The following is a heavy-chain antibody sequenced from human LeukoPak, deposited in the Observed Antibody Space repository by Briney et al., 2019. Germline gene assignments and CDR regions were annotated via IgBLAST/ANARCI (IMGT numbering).Heavy chain of an antibody. D-gene: IGHD3-10*01. CDR3: ARGEQTSIWFGEHHNWFDP. CDR1: RYTFTSYY. V-gene: IGHV1-46*01. CDR2: INPSGGST. Sequence: ASVKVSCKASRYTFTSYYMHWVRQAPGQGLEWMGIINPSGGSTSYAQKFQGRVTMTRDTSTSTVYMELSSLRSEDTAVYYCARGEQTSIWFGEHHNWFDPWGQGTLVTVSS. J-gene: IGHJ5*02.